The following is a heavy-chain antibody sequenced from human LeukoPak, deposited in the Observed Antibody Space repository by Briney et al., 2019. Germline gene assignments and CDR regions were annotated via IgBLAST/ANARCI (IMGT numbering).Heavy chain of an antibody. CDR2: ISGSGGST. D-gene: IGHD3-22*01. J-gene: IGHJ4*02. V-gene: IGHV3-23*01. Sequence: GGSLRLSCAASGFTFSSYAMSWVRHAPGKGLESVSGISGSGGSTYYADSVKGRFTISRDNSKNTLYVQMNSLRAEDTAVYYCAKRAYDSSGYNFDYWGQGTLVTVSS. CDR3: AKRAYDSSGYNFDY. CDR1: GFTFSSYA.